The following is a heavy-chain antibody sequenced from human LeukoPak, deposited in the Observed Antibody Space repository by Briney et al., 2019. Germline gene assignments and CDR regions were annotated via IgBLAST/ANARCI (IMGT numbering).Heavy chain of an antibody. CDR2: ISYDGSDT. Sequence: GGALRLSCAASGFTLSSYWMTWVRQAPGKGLEWVAVISYDGSDTYYADSLKGRFTISRDNSKNTLYLQMNSLRAEDTAVYYCARGYCSGDTCYSFDYWGQGTLVTVSS. V-gene: IGHV3-30-3*01. D-gene: IGHD2-15*01. CDR1: GFTLSSYW. CDR3: ARGYCSGDTCYSFDY. J-gene: IGHJ4*02.